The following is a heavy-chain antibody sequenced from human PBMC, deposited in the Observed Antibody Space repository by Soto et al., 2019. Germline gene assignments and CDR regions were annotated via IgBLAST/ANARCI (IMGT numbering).Heavy chain of an antibody. D-gene: IGHD5-12*01. CDR1: VFTFSNYA. CDR2: ISDDGSNT. V-gene: IGHV3-30*18. J-gene: IGHJ4*02. CDR3: VKVGGYDGYEPLDK. Sequence: QVQLVESGGGVVQPGRSLRLSCAASVFTFSNYAMHWVRQAPGKGLEWVAVISDDGSNTYYADSVKGRFTIARDNPKNTLYLQMNSLRAEGTGGYYCVKVGGYDGYEPLDKWGQGTLVTVSS.